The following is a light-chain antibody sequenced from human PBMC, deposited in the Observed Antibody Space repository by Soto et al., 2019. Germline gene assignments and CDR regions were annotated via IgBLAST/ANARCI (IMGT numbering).Light chain of an antibody. J-gene: IGKJ5*01. Sequence: SPATLSLSPGERATLSCRASQSVSSYLAWYQQKPGQAPRLLIYDASNRATGIPARFSGSGSGTDFTLTITSLAPADFAVYYPQQPRNWPLTYAQGTRL. CDR2: DAS. CDR3: QQPRNWPLT. CDR1: QSVSSY. V-gene: IGKV3-11*01.